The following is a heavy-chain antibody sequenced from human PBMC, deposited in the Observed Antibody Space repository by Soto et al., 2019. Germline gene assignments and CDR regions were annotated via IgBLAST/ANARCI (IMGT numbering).Heavy chain of an antibody. CDR3: ARVERGTATTVVDAFDI. CDR1: GGSVSGANYY. V-gene: IGHV4-34*01. D-gene: IGHD1-1*01. Sequence: QVQLQQWGAGLLKPSETLSLTCAVYGGSVSGANYYWSWIRQPPGKGLEWIGEMSQSGGTHFNPSLKSRVTISVATSTNQFSLKMSSVTAADTALYYCARVERGTATTVVDAFDIWGPGTMVTVSS. CDR2: MSQSGGT. J-gene: IGHJ3*02.